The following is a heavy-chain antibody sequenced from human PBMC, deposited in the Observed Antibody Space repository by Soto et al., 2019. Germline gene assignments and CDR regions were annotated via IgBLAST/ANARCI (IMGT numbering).Heavy chain of an antibody. D-gene: IGHD3-3*01. CDR1: GGSTSSGDYY. CDR3: ASHLHYDFWSGYPNWFDP. CDR2: IYYSGST. J-gene: IGHJ5*02. V-gene: IGHV4-30-4*01. Sequence: PSETLYLTCTVSGGSTSSGDYYWSWIRQPPGKGLEWIGYIYYSGSTYYNPSLKSRVTISVDTSKNQFSLKLSSVTATDTAVYYCASHLHYDFWSGYPNWFDPWGQGTLVTVSS.